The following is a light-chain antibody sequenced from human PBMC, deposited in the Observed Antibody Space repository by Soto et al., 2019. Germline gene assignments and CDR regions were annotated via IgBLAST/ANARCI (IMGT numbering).Light chain of an antibody. CDR2: DAS. V-gene: IGKV1-5*01. Sequence: DIQMTQSPSTLSASVGDRVTITCRASHSISSWLAWYQQKPGKAPNLLIYDASTLESGVPSRFSGSGSGTEFTLTISSLQPDDFATCNCQQYNSYWTFGQGTKVDIK. J-gene: IGKJ1*01. CDR1: HSISSW. CDR3: QQYNSYWT.